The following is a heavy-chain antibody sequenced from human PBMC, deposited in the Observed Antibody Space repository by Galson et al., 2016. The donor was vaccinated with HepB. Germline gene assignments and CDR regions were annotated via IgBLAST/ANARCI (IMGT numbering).Heavy chain of an antibody. J-gene: IGHJ5*02. CDR3: AKRITMIRGDINWFDP. Sequence: ETLSLTCAVSGDSISSNNWWSWVRQAPGKGLEWIGHIYYSGSTRYSPSLKSRVTMSIDTSKKQFSLQVSSVTAADTAIYYCAKRITMIRGDINWFDPWGQGTLVTVSS. D-gene: IGHD3-10*01. CDR2: IYYSGST. V-gene: IGHV4-4*02. CDR1: GDSISSNNW.